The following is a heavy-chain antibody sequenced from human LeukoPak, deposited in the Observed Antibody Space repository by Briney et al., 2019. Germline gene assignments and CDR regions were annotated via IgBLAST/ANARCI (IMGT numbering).Heavy chain of an antibody. Sequence: PSETLSLTCAVYGGSFSSYYWAWIRQPPGKGLEWIGSIYYSGSTYYNPSLESRVTISEDTSKNQFSLMLRSVTAADTAVYFCARQASDYFYYYMDVWGKGTTVTVSS. CDR2: IYYSGST. CDR3: ARQASDYFYYYMDV. V-gene: IGHV4-39*01. CDR1: GGSFSSYY. J-gene: IGHJ6*03.